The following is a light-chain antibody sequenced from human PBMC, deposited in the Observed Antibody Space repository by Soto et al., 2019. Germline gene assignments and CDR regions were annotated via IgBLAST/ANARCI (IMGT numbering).Light chain of an antibody. CDR2: DAS. CDR3: QQRRSWPPTIT. Sequence: EIVLTQSPGTLSLSPGERATLSCRSSQSVSTYLAWYQQRPGQAPRLLIYDASYRATDIPPRFSGSGSGTDFTLTISSLEPEDFAVYYCQQRRSWPPTITFGQGTRLEIK. CDR1: QSVSTY. J-gene: IGKJ5*01. V-gene: IGKV3-11*01.